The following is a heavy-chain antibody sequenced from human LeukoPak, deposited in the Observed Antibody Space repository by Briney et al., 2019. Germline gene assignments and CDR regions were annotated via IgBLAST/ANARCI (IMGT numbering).Heavy chain of an antibody. CDR2: IYHSGST. Sequence: SETLSLTCTVSGGSISSGGYYWSWIRQPPGKGLEWIGYIYHSGSTYYNPSLKSRVTISVDRSKNQFSLKLSSVTAADTAVYYCASEPMYYDLWSGYYQDYWGQGTLVTVSS. V-gene: IGHV4-30-2*01. D-gene: IGHD3-3*01. J-gene: IGHJ4*02. CDR1: GGSISSGGYY. CDR3: ASEPMYYDLWSGYYQDY.